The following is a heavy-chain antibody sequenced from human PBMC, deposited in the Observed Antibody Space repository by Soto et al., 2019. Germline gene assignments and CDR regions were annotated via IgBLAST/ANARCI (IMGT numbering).Heavy chain of an antibody. CDR1: AFTFSRHG. CDR2: IWSDGRNQ. D-gene: IGHD3-10*01. V-gene: IGHV3-33*01. Sequence: QVQLVESGGGVVQPGGSLRLSCAASAFTFSRHGMHWVRQAPGKGLQWVGVIWSDGRNQRYAESVKGRFTISRDNSKNTVYLKMTSQRAEDTAVYYCARERTFGENNDNYKDVWGTGITGTVSS. J-gene: IGHJ6*03. CDR3: ARERTFGENNDNYKDV.